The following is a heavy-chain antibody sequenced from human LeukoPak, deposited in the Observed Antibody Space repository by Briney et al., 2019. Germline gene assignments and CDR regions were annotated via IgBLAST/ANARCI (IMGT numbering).Heavy chain of an antibody. CDR2: ISSSSGYI. D-gene: IGHD2-2*01. Sequence: PGGSLRLSCAASGFTFNSYTMNWVRQAPGKGLEWVSSISSSSGYIYYADSVKGRFTISRDNTKNSLYLQMNSLRVEDTAVYYCARSAIHYGMDVWGRGTTVTVSS. V-gene: IGHV3-21*01. CDR1: GFTFNSYT. J-gene: IGHJ6*02. CDR3: ARSAIHYGMDV.